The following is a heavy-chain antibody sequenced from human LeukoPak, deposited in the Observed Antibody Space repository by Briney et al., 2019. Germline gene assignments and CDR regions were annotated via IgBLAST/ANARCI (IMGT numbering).Heavy chain of an antibody. CDR3: ARDMDVDTGHFDY. Sequence: GGSLRLSCAASGFTFSSYAMSWVRQAPGKGLEWVSAISGSGGSTYYADSVKGRFTISRDNSKNTLYLQMNSLRAEDTAAYYCARDMDVDTGHFDYWGQGTLVTVSS. J-gene: IGHJ4*02. CDR1: GFTFSSYA. CDR2: ISGSGGST. V-gene: IGHV3-23*01. D-gene: IGHD5-18*01.